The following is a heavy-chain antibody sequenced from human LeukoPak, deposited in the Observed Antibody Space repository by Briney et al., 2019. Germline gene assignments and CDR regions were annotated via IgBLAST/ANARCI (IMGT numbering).Heavy chain of an antibody. V-gene: IGHV4-59*01. Sequence: PSETLSLTCSVSGGSISTYYWSWIRQLPGKGLEWIGYIYYTGTTNYNPSLRSRVTISVDTSRNQFSLRLSSVTAADTAVYYCAREDPQTTVPEGMDVWGHGTTVIVSS. CDR1: GGSISTYY. D-gene: IGHD4-17*01. J-gene: IGHJ6*02. CDR3: AREDPQTTVPEGMDV. CDR2: IYYTGTT.